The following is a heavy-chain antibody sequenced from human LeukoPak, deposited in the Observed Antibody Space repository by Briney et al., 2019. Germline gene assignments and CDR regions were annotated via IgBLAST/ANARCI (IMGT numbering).Heavy chain of an antibody. Sequence: GGSLILSCAASGFTLSSYGMHWVRQAPGKGLEWVAVISYDGSNKYYADSVKGRFTISRDNSKNTLYLQMNSLRAEDTAVYYCAKDGVRGVYYFDYWGQGTLVTVSS. CDR2: ISYDGSNK. CDR1: GFTLSSYG. D-gene: IGHD3-10*01. V-gene: IGHV3-30*18. CDR3: AKDGVRGVYYFDY. J-gene: IGHJ4*02.